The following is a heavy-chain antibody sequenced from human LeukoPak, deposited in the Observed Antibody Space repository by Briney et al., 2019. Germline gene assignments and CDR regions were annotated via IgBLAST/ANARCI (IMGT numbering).Heavy chain of an antibody. J-gene: IGHJ3*02. CDR3: ARVRIKDDYGDYYDAFDI. V-gene: IGHV1-69*13. D-gene: IGHD4-17*01. CDR1: GGTFSSYA. CDR2: IIPIFGTA. Sequence: SVKVSCKASGGTFSSYAISWVRQAPGQGLEWMGGIIPIFGTANYAQKFQGRVTITADESTSTAYMELSSLRSEDTAVYYCARVRIKDDYGDYYDAFDIWGQGTMVTVSS.